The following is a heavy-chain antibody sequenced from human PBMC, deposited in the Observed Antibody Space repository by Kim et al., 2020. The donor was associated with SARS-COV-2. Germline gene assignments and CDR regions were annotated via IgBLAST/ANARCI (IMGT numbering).Heavy chain of an antibody. CDR1: GFTLSDCY. CDR3: ARGNYWDAGAAAA. Sequence: GGSLRLSCAASGFTLSDCYMSWIRQAPGKGLEWVSYISSRGSNTYYADSVKGRFTISRDNAKKSLYLQMNNLRAEDTAVYYCARGNYWDAGAAAAWGQGNLVTVSS. D-gene: IGHD3-10*01. CDR2: ISSRGSNT. V-gene: IGHV3-11*01. J-gene: IGHJ5*02.